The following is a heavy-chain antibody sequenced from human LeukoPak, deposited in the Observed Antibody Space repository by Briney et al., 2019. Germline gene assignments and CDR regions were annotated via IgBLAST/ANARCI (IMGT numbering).Heavy chain of an antibody. CDR1: GFTFRTYW. V-gene: IGHV3-74*01. D-gene: IGHD3-22*01. CDR2: ISGDGRST. Sequence: GGSLRLSCAASGFTFRTYWMHWVRQAPGKGLIWVSRISGDGRSTSYADSVKGRFTISRDYAKNTLYLQMHSLRAEDTAVYYCAAFYYDPAYWGQGTLVTVSS. J-gene: IGHJ4*02. CDR3: AAFYYDPAY.